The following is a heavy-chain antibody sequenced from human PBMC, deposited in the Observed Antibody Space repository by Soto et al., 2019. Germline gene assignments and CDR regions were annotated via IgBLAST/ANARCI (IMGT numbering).Heavy chain of an antibody. CDR3: AKVISYYDILTGYCSIDY. Sequence: GGALRLSCAASGFTFSSYAMSWVRQAPGKGLEWVSAISGSGGSTYYADSVKGRFTISRDNSKNTLYLQMNSLRAEDTALYYCAKVISYYDILTGYCSIDYWGQGTLVTVSS. J-gene: IGHJ4*02. V-gene: IGHV3-23*01. CDR1: GFTFSSYA. CDR2: ISGSGGST. D-gene: IGHD3-9*01.